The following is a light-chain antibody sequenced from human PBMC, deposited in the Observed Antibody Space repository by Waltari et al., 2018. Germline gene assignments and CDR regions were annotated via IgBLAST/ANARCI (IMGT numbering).Light chain of an antibody. CDR2: GAS. CDR1: QSVSSGY. V-gene: IGKV3-20*01. Sequence: EVVLTQSPGTLSLSPRDRATLSCRASQSVSSGYLAWYQQKPGQSPRRLIFGASTRATGIPDRFSGSGSGTDFTLTISRLEPEDFAVYYCQQYAGSPPFTFGQGTKLEIK. J-gene: IGKJ2*01. CDR3: QQYAGSPPFT.